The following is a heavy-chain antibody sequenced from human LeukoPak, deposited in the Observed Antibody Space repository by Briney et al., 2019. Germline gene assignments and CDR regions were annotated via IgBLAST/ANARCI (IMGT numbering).Heavy chain of an antibody. Sequence: SETLSLTCTASGGSISSYYWSWIRQPPGKGLEWIGDIYYSGSTNYNPSLKSRVTISVDTSKNQFSLKLSSVTAADTAVYYCARRPLYDIVVVPAAKGHWFDPWGQGTLVTVSS. CDR3: ARRPLYDIVVVPAAKGHWFDP. J-gene: IGHJ5*02. CDR2: IYYSGST. CDR1: GGSISSYY. V-gene: IGHV4-59*12. D-gene: IGHD2-2*01.